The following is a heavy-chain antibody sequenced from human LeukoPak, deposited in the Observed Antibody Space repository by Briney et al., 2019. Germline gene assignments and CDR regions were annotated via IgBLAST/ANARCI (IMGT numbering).Heavy chain of an antibody. CDR3: TGSYYYEYFQH. CDR1: GLTFGSYA. Sequence: GGSLRLSCAASGLTFGSYAMNWVRQAPGKGLEWVSVISGNGGSTYYADSVRGRFTISRDNSKSTLYLQMNSLRAEDTALYYCTGSYYYEYFQHWGQGTLVTVSS. V-gene: IGHV3-23*01. J-gene: IGHJ1*01. D-gene: IGHD3-22*01. CDR2: ISGNGGST.